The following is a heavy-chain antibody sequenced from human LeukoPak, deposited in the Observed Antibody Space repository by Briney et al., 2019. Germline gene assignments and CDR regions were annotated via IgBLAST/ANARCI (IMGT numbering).Heavy chain of an antibody. CDR3: ARNPSWFGENKYNWFDP. CDR2: IYTSGST. J-gene: IGHJ5*02. Sequence: NPSETLSLTCTVSGGSISSYYWSWIRQPAGKGLEWIGRIYTSGSTNYNPSLKSRVTMSVDTSKNQFSLKLSSVTAADTAVYYCARNPSWFGENKYNWFDPWGRGTLVTVSS. D-gene: IGHD3-10*01. CDR1: GGSISSYY. V-gene: IGHV4-4*07.